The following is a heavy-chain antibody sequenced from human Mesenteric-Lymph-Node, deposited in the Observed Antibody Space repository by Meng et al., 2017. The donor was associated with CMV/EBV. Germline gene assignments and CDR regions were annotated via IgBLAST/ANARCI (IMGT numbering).Heavy chain of an antibody. CDR2: INPTGSYT. J-gene: IGHJ6*02. CDR3: ARAGKDDYTYNYYGMDV. Sequence: ASVKVSCKASGFTFISYYMHWVRQAPGQGLEWMGIINPTGSYTSYAQKFQGRVTMTRDTSTSTVSMELSSLRSEDTAVYYCARAGKDDYTYNYYGMDVWGQGTTVTVSS. V-gene: IGHV1-46*01. D-gene: IGHD4-11*01. CDR1: GFTFISYY.